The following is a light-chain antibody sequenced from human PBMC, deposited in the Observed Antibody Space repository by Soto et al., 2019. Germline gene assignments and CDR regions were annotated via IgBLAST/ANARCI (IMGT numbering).Light chain of an antibody. CDR2: KAS. CDR3: QQYDSYSWT. J-gene: IGKJ1*01. Sequence: DIQMTQSPSTLSASVGDRVTITCRASQSVSTWLAWYQQKPGKAPTLLIYKASSLESGVPSRFSGSGSGTAFTLTINSLQPDDFATYYCQQYDSYSWTFGQGTKVEIK. CDR1: QSVSTW. V-gene: IGKV1-5*03.